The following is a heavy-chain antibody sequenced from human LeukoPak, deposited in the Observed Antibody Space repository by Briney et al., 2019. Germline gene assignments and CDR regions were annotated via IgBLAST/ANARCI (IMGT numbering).Heavy chain of an antibody. CDR2: ITSRGNTM. J-gene: IGHJ5*02. D-gene: IGHD5-18*01. V-gene: IGHV3-48*01. CDR3: ARDSGYNYGDNWFDP. CDR1: GFTFSNVR. Sequence: GGSLRLSCAASGFTFSNVRMNWVRQAPGKGLEWVSYITSRGNTMYYAGSVKGRFTISRDNAKNSLYLQMNSLRAEDTAVYYCARDSGYNYGDNWFDPWGQGTLVTVSS.